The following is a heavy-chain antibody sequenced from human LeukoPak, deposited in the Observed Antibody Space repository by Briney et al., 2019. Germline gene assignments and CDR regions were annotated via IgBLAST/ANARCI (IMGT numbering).Heavy chain of an antibody. D-gene: IGHD2-15*01. CDR1: GGSSSGYY. CDR2: INHSGST. V-gene: IGHV4-34*01. Sequence: SETLSLTCAVYGGSSSGYYWSWLRQPPGKGLEWIGEINHSGSTNYNPSLKSRVTISVDTSKNQFSLKLSSVTAADTAVYYCARADAARGGGEDYWGQGTLVTVSS. CDR3: ARADAARGGGEDY. J-gene: IGHJ4*02.